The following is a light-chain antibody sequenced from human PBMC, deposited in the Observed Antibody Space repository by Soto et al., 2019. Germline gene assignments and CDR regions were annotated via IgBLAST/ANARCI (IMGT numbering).Light chain of an antibody. CDR1: QSISTW. V-gene: IGKV1-5*03. CDR2: KTY. CDR3: QEYNTYSWT. Sequence: DIQMTQSPSTLSASVGDRVTITCRASQSISTWLAWYQQKPGKAPKLLIYKTYNVEIGVPLRFSGSGSETEFTLTINSLQPDDFATYYCQEYNTYSWTFGQGTKVEIK. J-gene: IGKJ1*01.